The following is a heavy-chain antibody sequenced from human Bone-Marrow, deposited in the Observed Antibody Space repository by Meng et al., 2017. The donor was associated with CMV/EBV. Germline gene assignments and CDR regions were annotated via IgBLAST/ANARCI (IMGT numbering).Heavy chain of an antibody. J-gene: IGHJ5*02. CDR2: IIPIFGTA. V-gene: IGHV1-2*02. CDR1: GYSFTGYY. CDR3: ARGPRTRPPGNWFDP. Sequence: ASVKVSCKASGYSFTGYYMHWVRQAPGQGLEWMGGIIPIFGTANYAQKFQGRVTMTRNTSISTAYMELSSLRSEDTAVYYCARGPRTRPPGNWFDPWGQGTLVTVSS.